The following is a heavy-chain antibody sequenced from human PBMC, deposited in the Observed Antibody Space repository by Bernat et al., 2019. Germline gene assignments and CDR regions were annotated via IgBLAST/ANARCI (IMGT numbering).Heavy chain of an antibody. CDR2: IKSKTDGGTT. V-gene: IGHV3-15*07. J-gene: IGHJ6*02. CDR1: GFTFSNAW. CDR3: TTGGMPGDYYYGMDV. D-gene: IGHD2-2*01. Sequence: EVQLVESGGGLVKPGGSLRLSCAASGFTFSNAWMNWVRQAPGKGLEWVGRIKSKTDGGTTDYAGPVKGRFTISRDDSKNTLYLQMNSLKTEDTAVYYCTTGGMPGDYYYGMDVWGQGTTVTVSS.